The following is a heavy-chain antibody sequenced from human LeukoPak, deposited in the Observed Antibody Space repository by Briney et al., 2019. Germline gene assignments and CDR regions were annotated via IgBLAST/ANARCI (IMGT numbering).Heavy chain of an antibody. D-gene: IGHD3-22*01. CDR3: ARSYYYDSSGYSGDAFDI. Sequence: GRSLRLSCEASGFTFSSHSMHWVRQAPGKGPEWVALISYDGSNEYYADSVKGRFTISRDNSKNTLYLQMNSLRAEDTAVYYCARSYYYDSSGYSGDAFDIWGQGTMVTVSS. CDR2: ISYDGSNE. V-gene: IGHV3-30-3*01. J-gene: IGHJ3*02. CDR1: GFTFSSHS.